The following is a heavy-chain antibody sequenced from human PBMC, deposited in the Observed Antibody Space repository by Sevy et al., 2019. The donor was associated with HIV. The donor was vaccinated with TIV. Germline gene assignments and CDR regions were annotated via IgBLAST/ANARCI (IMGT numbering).Heavy chain of an antibody. CDR2: IFPGDSDS. CDR3: AGGYCSSTSCYMGLDY. V-gene: IGHV5-51*01. Sequence: GESLKISCKVSRYSFTNYWIAWVRQMPGNGLEWMGIIFPGDSDSRYSLSFQGQVTISADKSSSTVFLQWSSLKASDTAIYYCAGGYCSSTSCYMGLDYWGQGTLVTVSS. CDR1: RYSFTNYW. J-gene: IGHJ4*02. D-gene: IGHD2-2*02.